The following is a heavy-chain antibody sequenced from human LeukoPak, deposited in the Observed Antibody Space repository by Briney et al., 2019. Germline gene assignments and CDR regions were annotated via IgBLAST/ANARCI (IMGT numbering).Heavy chain of an antibody. CDR3: AREITMVRGVWFDP. V-gene: IGHV1-69*13. Sequence: SVKVPCKASGGTFSSYAISWVRQAPGQGLEWMGGIIPIFGTANYAQKFQGRVTITADESTSTAYMELSSLRSEDTAVYYCAREITMVRGVWFDPWGQGTLVTVSS. J-gene: IGHJ5*02. CDR2: IIPIFGTA. CDR1: GGTFSSYA. D-gene: IGHD3-10*01.